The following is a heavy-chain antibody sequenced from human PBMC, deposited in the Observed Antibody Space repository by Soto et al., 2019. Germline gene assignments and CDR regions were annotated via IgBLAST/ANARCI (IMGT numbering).Heavy chain of an antibody. CDR2: IYYSGST. J-gene: IGHJ5*02. V-gene: IGHV4-61*01. Sequence: SETLSLTCTVSGGSVSSGSYYWSWIRQPPGKGLEWIGYIYYSGSTNYNPSLKSRVTMSIDTSKNQFSLNLSSVTAADTAVYYCARGGYCSGGSCPPWFDPWGQGTLVTV. D-gene: IGHD2-15*01. CDR3: ARGGYCSGGSCPPWFDP. CDR1: GGSVSSGSYY.